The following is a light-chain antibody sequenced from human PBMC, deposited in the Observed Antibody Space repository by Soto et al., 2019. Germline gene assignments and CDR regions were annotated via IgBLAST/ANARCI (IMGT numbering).Light chain of an antibody. J-gene: IGKJ2*03. CDR1: QSVISNY. Sequence: TQSPSSLSASVGDRATLSCRASQSVISNYLAWYQQKPGQAPRLLIYDASTRATGIPDRFSGSGSGTDFTLTISRLEPEDFAVYYCQQYGSSPPYSFGQGTKVDIK. CDR3: QQYGSSPPYS. CDR2: DAS. V-gene: IGKV3-20*01.